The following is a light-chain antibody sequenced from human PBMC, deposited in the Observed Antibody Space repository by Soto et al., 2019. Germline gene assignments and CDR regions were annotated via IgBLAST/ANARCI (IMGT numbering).Light chain of an antibody. Sequence: DIPMTQSPSSLSASVGDRVIITCRASQNVTKYLNWYQQKPGKAPRLLIYAVSTWESGVPYRFRGSGTGSDFTFTISSLQPEDFAIYYCQQTYSSPTTFGQGTNLE. CDR3: QQTYSSPTT. CDR2: AVS. J-gene: IGKJ5*01. CDR1: QNVTKY. V-gene: IGKV1-39*01.